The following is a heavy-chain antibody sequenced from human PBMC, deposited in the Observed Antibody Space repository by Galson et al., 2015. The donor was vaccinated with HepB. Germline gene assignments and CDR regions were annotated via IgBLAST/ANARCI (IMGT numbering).Heavy chain of an antibody. CDR3: ASSGGYGDYQGYYYYYYGMDV. D-gene: IGHD4-17*01. J-gene: IGHJ6*02. Sequence: SVKVSCKASGGTFSSYAISWVRQAPGQGLEWMGGIIPIFGTANYAQKFQGRVTITADKSTSTAYMELSSLRSEDTAVYYCASSGGYGDYQGYYYYYYGMDVRGQGTTVTVAS. CDR1: GGTFSSYA. CDR2: IIPIFGTA. V-gene: IGHV1-69*06.